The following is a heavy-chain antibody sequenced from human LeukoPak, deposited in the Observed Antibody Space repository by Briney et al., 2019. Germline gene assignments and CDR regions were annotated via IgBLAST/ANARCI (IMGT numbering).Heavy chain of an antibody. Sequence: AAVKVSCKASGYTFTSYGISWVRQAPGQGLEWMGWISAYNGNTNYAQKLRGRVTMTTDTSTSTAYMALRSLRSDDTAVYYCAREFRPLGYCSSTSCRAWFDPWGQGTLVTVSS. CDR1: GYTFTSYG. V-gene: IGHV1-18*01. CDR3: AREFRPLGYCSSTSCRAWFDP. J-gene: IGHJ5*02. D-gene: IGHD2-2*01. CDR2: ISAYNGNT.